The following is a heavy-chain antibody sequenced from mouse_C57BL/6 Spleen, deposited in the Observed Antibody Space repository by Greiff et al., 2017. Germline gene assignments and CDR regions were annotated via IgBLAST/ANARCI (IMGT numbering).Heavy chain of an antibody. CDR2: IDPSDSET. D-gene: IGHD1-1*01. Sequence: QVHVKQPGAELVRPGSSVKLSCKASGYTFTSYWMHWVKQRPIQGLEWIGNIDPSDSETHYNQKFKDKATLTVDKSSSTAYMQLSSLTSEDSAVYYCARSYSSPYWYFDVWGTGTTVTVSS. CDR3: ARSYSSPYWYFDV. CDR1: GYTFTSYW. J-gene: IGHJ1*03. V-gene: IGHV1-52*01.